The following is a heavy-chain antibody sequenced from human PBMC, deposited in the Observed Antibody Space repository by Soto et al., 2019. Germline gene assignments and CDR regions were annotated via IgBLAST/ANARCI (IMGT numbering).Heavy chain of an antibody. CDR2: IIPIFGTA. Sequence: QVQLVQSGAEVKKPGSSVKVSCKASGGTFSSYAISWVRQAPGQGLEWMGGIIPIFGTANYAQKFQGRVTITADQSTSTAYMELSSLRSEDTAVYYCARANERSSLSDYYDSSGYYFFDYWGQGTLVTVSS. CDR3: ARANERSSLSDYYDSSGYYFFDY. D-gene: IGHD3-22*01. J-gene: IGHJ4*02. CDR1: GGTFSSYA. V-gene: IGHV1-69*01.